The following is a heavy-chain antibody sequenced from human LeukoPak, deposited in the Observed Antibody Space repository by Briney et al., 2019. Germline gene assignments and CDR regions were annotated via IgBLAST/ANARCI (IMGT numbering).Heavy chain of an antibody. V-gene: IGHV3-20*04. D-gene: IGHD2-15*01. J-gene: IGHJ4*02. Sequence: GGSLRLSCAASGFTFDDYDMSWVRHAPGKGLEWVSDINWNGGSTGYADSVKGLFTISRDNAKNSLYLQMNSLRAEDTALYYSAGGGGWYWGQGTLVTVSS. CDR2: INWNGGST. CDR3: AGGGGWY. CDR1: GFTFDDYD.